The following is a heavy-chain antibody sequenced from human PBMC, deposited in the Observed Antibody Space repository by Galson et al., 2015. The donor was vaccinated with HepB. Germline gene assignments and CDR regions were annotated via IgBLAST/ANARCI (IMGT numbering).Heavy chain of an antibody. D-gene: IGHD4-11*01. V-gene: IGHV1-18*01. CDR3: ARGEGDYSTLDYYYYYYMDV. CDR1: GYTFTSYG. Sequence: SVKVSCKASGYTFTSYGISWVRQAPGQGLEWMGWISAYNGNTNYAQKLQGRVTMTTDTSTSTAYMELRSLRSDDTAVYYCARGEGDYSTLDYYYYYYMDVWGKGTTVTVSS. CDR2: ISAYNGNT. J-gene: IGHJ6*03.